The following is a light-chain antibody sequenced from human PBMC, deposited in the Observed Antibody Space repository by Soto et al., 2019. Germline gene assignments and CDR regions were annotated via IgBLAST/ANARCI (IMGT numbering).Light chain of an antibody. J-gene: IGLJ1*01. CDR2: EVS. CDR3: CSYGGGNNFYV. CDR1: SSDIGTYDY. V-gene: IGLV2-8*01. Sequence: QSVLTQPPSASGSPGQSVTISCTGTSSDIGTYDYVSWYQRLPDKAPKLIIYEVSKRPSGVPDRFSGSKSGNTASLTVSGLQAEDEGDYYCCSYGGGNNFYVFGTGTRSPS.